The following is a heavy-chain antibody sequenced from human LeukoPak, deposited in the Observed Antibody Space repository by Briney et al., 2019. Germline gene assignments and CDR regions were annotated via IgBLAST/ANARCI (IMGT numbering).Heavy chain of an antibody. D-gene: IGHD5-24*01. CDR1: GYSISSGYY. J-gene: IGHJ4*02. CDR3: ARGFLEMATTIDY. V-gene: IGHV4-38-2*02. Sequence: PSETLSLTCTVSGYSISSGYYWGWIRQPPGKGLEWIGSIYHSGSTYYNPSLKSRVTISVDTSKNQFSLKLSSVTAADTAVYYCARGFLEMATTIDYRGQGTLVTVSS. CDR2: IYHSGST.